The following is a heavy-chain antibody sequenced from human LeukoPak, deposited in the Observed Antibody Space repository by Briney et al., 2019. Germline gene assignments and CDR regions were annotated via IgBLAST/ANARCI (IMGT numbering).Heavy chain of an antibody. D-gene: IGHD2-2*01. J-gene: IGHJ4*02. CDR2: INPNSGGT. V-gene: IGHV1-2*02. CDR3: ARVVSRYCSSTSCPFDY. CDR1: GYTFTGYY. Sequence: ASVKVSCKASGYTFTGYYMHWVRQAPGQGLEWMGWINPNSGGTNYAQKFQGRVTMTRDTSISTAYMELSRLRSDDTAVYYCARVVSRYCSSTSCPFDYWGQGTLSPSPQ.